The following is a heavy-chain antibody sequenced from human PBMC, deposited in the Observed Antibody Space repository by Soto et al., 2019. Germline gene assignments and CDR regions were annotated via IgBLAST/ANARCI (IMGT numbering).Heavy chain of an antibody. D-gene: IGHD3-22*01. Sequence: PGGSLRLSCAASGFTFSSYGMHWVRQAPGKGLEWVAVIWYDGSNKYYADSVKGRFTIFRDNSKNTLYLQMNSLRAEDTAVYYCAREKITMIVAPDYYGMDVWGQGTTVTVSS. V-gene: IGHV3-33*01. J-gene: IGHJ6*02. CDR2: IWYDGSNK. CDR3: AREKITMIVAPDYYGMDV. CDR1: GFTFSSYG.